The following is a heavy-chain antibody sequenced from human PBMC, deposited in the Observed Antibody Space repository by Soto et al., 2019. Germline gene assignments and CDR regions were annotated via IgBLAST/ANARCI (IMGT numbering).Heavy chain of an antibody. CDR2: IYYSGTT. V-gene: IGHV4-30-4*01. CDR1: GGSINSDDHY. J-gene: IGHJ4*02. D-gene: IGHD4-4*01. Sequence: PSETLSLTCSVSGGSINSDDHYWTWIRQPPGKGLEWIGSIYYSGTTNYNPSLKSRITVSIDTSKNQFSLNLTSVTAEDTALYRCARWGDYKVADYWGQGTLVTVSS. CDR3: ARWGDYKVADY.